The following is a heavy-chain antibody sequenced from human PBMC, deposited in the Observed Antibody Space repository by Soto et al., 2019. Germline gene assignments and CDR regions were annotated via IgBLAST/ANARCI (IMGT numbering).Heavy chain of an antibody. J-gene: IGHJ5*02. CDR3: ARDGTIFGVAPSWFDP. Sequence: PGGSLRLSCAASGFTLSSYGMHWVRQAPGKGLEWVAVIWYDGSNKYYADSVKGRFTISRDNSKNTLYLQMNSLRAEDTAVYYCARDGTIFGVAPSWFDPWGQGTLVTVSS. CDR1: GFTLSSYG. CDR2: IWYDGSNK. D-gene: IGHD3-3*01. V-gene: IGHV3-33*01.